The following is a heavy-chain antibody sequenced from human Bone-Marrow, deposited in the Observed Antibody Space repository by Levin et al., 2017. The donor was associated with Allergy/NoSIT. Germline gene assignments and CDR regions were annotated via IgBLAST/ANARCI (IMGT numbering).Heavy chain of an antibody. D-gene: IGHD3-16*01. J-gene: IGHJ5*01. CDR1: GFTFTNYG. V-gene: IGHV3-33*01. CDR3: ASAYSYGWFDY. Sequence: GESLKISCLASGFTFTNYGMHWVRQAPGKGLEWVAVIWYDGSNTYYGDSVKGRFTISRDDSKNTLYLQMNSLRAEDTAVYYCASAYSYGWFDYLGQGTLVTVSS. CDR2: IWYDGSNT.